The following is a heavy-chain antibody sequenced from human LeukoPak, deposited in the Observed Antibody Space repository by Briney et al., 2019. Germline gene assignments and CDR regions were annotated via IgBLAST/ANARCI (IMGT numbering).Heavy chain of an antibody. CDR2: IYPGDSDT. CDR1: GYNFTSSW. CDR3: ARRHDSTGRPLDY. J-gene: IGHJ4*02. V-gene: IGHV5-51*01. D-gene: IGHD3-22*01. Sequence: GESLKISCKGSGYNFTSSWIGWVRQLPEKGLECMGIIYPGDSDTRYSPSFQGQVTISVDKSISTAYLQWSSLKASDTAMYYCARRHDSTGRPLDYWGQGTLVTVSS.